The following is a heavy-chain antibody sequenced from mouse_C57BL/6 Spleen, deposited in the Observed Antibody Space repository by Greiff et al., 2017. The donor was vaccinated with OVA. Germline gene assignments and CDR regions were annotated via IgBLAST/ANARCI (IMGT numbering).Heavy chain of an antibody. CDR3: TRRWFGYFDY. Sequence: DVKLQESGAELVRPGASVKLSCTASGFNIKDDYMHWVKQRPEQGLEWIGWIDPENGDTEYASKFQGKATITADTSSNTAYLQLSSLTSEDTAVYYCTRRWFGYFDYWGQGTTLTVSS. CDR1: GFNIKDDY. J-gene: IGHJ2*01. V-gene: IGHV14-4*01. D-gene: IGHD2-2*01. CDR2: IDPENGDT.